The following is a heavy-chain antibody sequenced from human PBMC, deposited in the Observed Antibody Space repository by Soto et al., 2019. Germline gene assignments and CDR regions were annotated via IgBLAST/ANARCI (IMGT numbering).Heavy chain of an antibody. Sequence: GGSLRLSCAASGFTFSSYSMNWVRQAPGKGLEWVAVIWYDGSNKFYADSVKGRFTISRDNSKNTLYLQMTSLRAEDTAVYYCVRDTTAYYFDYWGQGTQVTVSS. V-gene: IGHV3-33*08. CDR1: GFTFSSYS. J-gene: IGHJ4*02. D-gene: IGHD1-1*01. CDR3: VRDTTAYYFDY. CDR2: IWYDGSNK.